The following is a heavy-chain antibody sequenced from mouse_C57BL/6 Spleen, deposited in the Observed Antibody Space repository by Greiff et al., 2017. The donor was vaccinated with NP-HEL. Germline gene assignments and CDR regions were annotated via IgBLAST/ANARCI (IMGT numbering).Heavy chain of an antibody. CDR1: GYTFTSYW. Sequence: QVQLQQPGAELVKPGASVKLSCKASGYTFTSYWMHWVKQRPGQGLEWIGMIHPNSGSTNYNEKFKSKATLTVDKSSSTAYMQLSSLTSEDSAVYYCARRGELGRDYFDDWGQGTTLTVSS. V-gene: IGHV1-64*01. J-gene: IGHJ2*01. D-gene: IGHD4-1*01. CDR3: ARRGELGRDYFDD. CDR2: IHPNSGST.